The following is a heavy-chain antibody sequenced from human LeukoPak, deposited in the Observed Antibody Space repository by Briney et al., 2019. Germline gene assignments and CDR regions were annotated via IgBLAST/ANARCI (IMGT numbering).Heavy chain of an antibody. CDR1: GFSLSTSGMC. Sequence: SGPTLVNPTQTLTLTCTFSGFSLSTSGMCVSWIRQPPGKALEWLARIDWDDDKYYSTSLKARLTISKDTSKNQVVLTMTNMDPVDTATYYCAHTDRTAAVTPSSFDYWGQGTLVTVSS. CDR2: IDWDDDK. J-gene: IGHJ4*02. CDR3: AHTDRTAAVTPSSFDY. V-gene: IGHV2-70*12. D-gene: IGHD6-13*01.